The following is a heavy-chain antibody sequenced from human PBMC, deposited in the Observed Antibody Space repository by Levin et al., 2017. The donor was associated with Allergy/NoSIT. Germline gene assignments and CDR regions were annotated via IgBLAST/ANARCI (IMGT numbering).Heavy chain of an antibody. V-gene: IGHV3-33*01. CDR2: IWYDGGNK. CDR1: GFTFSSYG. J-gene: IGHJ6*02. CDR3: ARDQQVYGAGHYYGMDV. D-gene: IGHD2-8*01. Sequence: PGESLKISCAASGFTFSSYGMHWVRQAPGKGLEWVAVIWYDGGNKYYADSLKGRFTISRDNSKSTLYLQMNSLRADDTAVYYCARDQQVYGAGHYYGMDVWGQGTTVTVSS.